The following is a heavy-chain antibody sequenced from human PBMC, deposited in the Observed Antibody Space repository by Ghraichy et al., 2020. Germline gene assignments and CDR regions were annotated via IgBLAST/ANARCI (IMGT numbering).Heavy chain of an antibody. CDR2: IYSGGST. CDR3: AREHSGYDSPWFDP. J-gene: IGHJ5*02. D-gene: IGHD5-12*01. CDR1: GFTVSSNY. V-gene: IGHV3-53*01. Sequence: GSLRLSCAASGFTVSSNYMSWVRQAPGKGLEWVSVIYSGGSTYYADSVKGRFTISRDNSKNTLYLQMNSLRAEDTAVYYCAREHSGYDSPWFDPWGQGTLVTVSS.